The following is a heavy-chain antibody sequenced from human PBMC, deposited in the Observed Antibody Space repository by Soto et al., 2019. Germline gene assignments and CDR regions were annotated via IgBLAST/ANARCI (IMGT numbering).Heavy chain of an antibody. CDR2: ISGSGDST. CDR3: ARRTSGWYLDD. Sequence: EVQLLEYGGGLVQPGGSLRLSCAASGFTFSSYAMSWVRQAPGKGLEWVSVISGSGDSTYYADSVKGRFTISRDNSKNTLYLQMNSLRAEDTAVYYCARRTSGWYLDDWGQGTLVTVSS. D-gene: IGHD6-19*01. V-gene: IGHV3-23*01. CDR1: GFTFSSYA. J-gene: IGHJ4*02.